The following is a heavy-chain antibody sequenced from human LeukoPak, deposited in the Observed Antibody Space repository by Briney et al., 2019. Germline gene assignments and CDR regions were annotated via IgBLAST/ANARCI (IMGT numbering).Heavy chain of an antibody. CDR2: FRSSGSII. D-gene: IGHD2-15*01. CDR3: AREGVADAFDI. Sequence: PGGSLRLSCAASGFTFSTYEMNWVRQAPGKGLEWISYFRSSGSIIYSADSVKGRFTISRDNAKNSLYLQMNSLRAEDTAVYYCAREGVADAFDIWGQGTMVTVST. J-gene: IGHJ3*02. V-gene: IGHV3-48*03. CDR1: GFTFSTYE.